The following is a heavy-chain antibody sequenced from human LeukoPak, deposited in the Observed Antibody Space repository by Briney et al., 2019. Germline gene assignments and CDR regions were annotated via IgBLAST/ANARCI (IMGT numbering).Heavy chain of an antibody. D-gene: IGHD5-24*01. Sequence: GGSLRLSCTASGFIFNYYAIHWIRQCSGKGLEWVAVISSDGSKKFYADSVKGRFTISRDNSKDTLYLQMNSLRPEDTAVYYCAKPLDGLSSYLDDWGQGALVTVSS. CDR2: ISSDGSKK. CDR1: GFIFNYYA. CDR3: AKPLDGLSSYLDD. J-gene: IGHJ4*02. V-gene: IGHV3-30*18.